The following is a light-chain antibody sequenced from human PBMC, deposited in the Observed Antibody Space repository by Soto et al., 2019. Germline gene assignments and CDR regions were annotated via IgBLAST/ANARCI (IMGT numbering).Light chain of an antibody. Sequence: IQMTQSPSSLSASVGDRVTISCLASQSISSYLNCYQQKPGKAPKLLIYAASSLQSGVPSSFSGSGSGTDFTLTISSLQPEDFATYYCHQSYSTPCTFGPGTKVDIK. J-gene: IGKJ3*01. CDR1: QSISSY. V-gene: IGKV1-39*01. CDR2: AAS. CDR3: HQSYSTPCT.